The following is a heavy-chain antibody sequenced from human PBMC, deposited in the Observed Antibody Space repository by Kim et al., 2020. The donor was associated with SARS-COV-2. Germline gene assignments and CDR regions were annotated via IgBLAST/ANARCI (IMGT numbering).Heavy chain of an antibody. CDR1: GFTFDDYA. Sequence: GGSLRLSCAASGFTFDDYAMHWVRQAPGKGLEWVSGISWNSGSIGYADSVKGRFTISRDNAKNSLYLQMNSLRAEDTALYYCAKDQRDYGMDVWGQGTTVTVSS. CDR2: ISWNSGSI. V-gene: IGHV3-9*01. J-gene: IGHJ6*02. CDR3: AKDQRDYGMDV.